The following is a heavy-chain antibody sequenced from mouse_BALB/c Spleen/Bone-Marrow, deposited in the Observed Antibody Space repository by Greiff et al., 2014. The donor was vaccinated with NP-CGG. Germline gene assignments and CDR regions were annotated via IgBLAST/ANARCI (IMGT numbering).Heavy chain of an antibody. V-gene: IGHV14-3*02. D-gene: IGHD2-4*01. CDR1: GFNIKDTY. J-gene: IGHJ2*01. CDR2: IVPANGNT. CDR3: ASYDYGSYFDY. Sequence: VHVKQSGAELVKPGASVKLSCTTSGFNIKDTYMHWVKLRPEQGLEWIGRIVPANGNTNYAPKFKGKATITADTSSNTAYLQLSSLTSEDTAVYFCASYDYGSYFDYWGQGTTLTVSS.